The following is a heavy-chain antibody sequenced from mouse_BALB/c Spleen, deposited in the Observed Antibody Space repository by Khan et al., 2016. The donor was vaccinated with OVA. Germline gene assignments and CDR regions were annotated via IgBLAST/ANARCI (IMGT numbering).Heavy chain of an antibody. V-gene: IGHV5-6-4*01. CDR1: GFSFSTYT. CDR3: TRDGNYAHWYFDV. J-gene: IGHJ1*01. Sequence: EVVLVESGGGLVKPGGSLKLSCAASGFSFSTYTMSWVRQTPEKRLEWVATISSGSTYTYYPDSVRGRFTISRDNAKNTLYLQMSSLKSEDTAMYYCTRDGNYAHWYFDVWGAGTTVTVSS. CDR2: ISSGSTYT. D-gene: IGHD2-1*01.